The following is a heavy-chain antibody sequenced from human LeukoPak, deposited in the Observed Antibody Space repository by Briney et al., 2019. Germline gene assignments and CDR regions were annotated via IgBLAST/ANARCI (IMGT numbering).Heavy chain of an antibody. Sequence: GGSLRLSCEVSGFTCSSYWMYWVRQVPGKGRVWVSRLNGYGDYTDYEASVKGRFTISSANAKNTLYLQMNSLRDEDTAVYSCVRGSTGWSGMDVWGQGTTVTVSS. V-gene: IGHV3-74*01. J-gene: IGHJ6*02. D-gene: IGHD6-19*01. CDR2: LNGYGDYT. CDR3: VRGSTGWSGMDV. CDR1: GFTCSSYW.